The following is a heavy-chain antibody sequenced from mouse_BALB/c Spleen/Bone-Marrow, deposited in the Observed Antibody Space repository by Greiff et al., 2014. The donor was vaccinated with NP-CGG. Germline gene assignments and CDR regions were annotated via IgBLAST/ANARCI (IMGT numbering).Heavy chain of an antibody. D-gene: IGHD4-1*01. V-gene: IGHV14-3*02. CDR2: IDPASDNT. J-gene: IGHJ2*01. CDR3: ATLTGHFDY. CDR1: GFNITDPY. Sequence: VQLQQSGAELVKPGASVKLSCTASGFNITDPYIHWVKQRPGQGLDWIGRIDPASDNTQYDPKFQGKATLTADTSSNTAYLQLSSLTSVDTAVYYCATLTGHFDYWGQGTILTVSS.